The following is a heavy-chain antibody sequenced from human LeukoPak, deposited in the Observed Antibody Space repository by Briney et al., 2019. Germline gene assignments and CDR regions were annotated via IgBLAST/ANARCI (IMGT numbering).Heavy chain of an antibody. V-gene: IGHV3-23*01. CDR3: ARGIAAAPNWFDP. CDR2: ISGSGGST. J-gene: IGHJ5*02. D-gene: IGHD6-13*01. Sequence: GGSLRLSCAVSGFTFSSYAMSWVRQAPGKGLEWVSGISGSGGSTYFADSVKGRFTISRDNSKNTLYLQMNSLRAEDTAVYYCARGIAAAPNWFDPWGQGTLVTVSS. CDR1: GFTFSSYA.